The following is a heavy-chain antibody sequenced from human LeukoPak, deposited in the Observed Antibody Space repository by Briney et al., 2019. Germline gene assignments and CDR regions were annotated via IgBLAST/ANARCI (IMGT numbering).Heavy chain of an antibody. CDR2: TYYNGIS. V-gene: IGHV4-59*12. CDR3: ARTPQGDNYFDY. Sequence: SETLSLTCTVSGGSISSYYWSWIRLPPGKGLEWIGYTYYNGISNINPSLRSRVTMSVDTSNNQLSLMMTSVTAADTAVFHCARTPQGDNYFDYWGQGHLVTVSS. J-gene: IGHJ4*02. D-gene: IGHD3-9*01. CDR1: GGSISSYY.